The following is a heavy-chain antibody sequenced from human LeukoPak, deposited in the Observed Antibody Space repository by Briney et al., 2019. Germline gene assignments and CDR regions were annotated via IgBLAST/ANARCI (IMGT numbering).Heavy chain of an antibody. V-gene: IGHV3-23*01. J-gene: IGHJ4*02. CDR1: GFTFSSYA. CDR3: AKSRHYYDSSGYGD. Sequence: GGSLRLSCAASGFTFSSYAMSWVRQAPGKGLEWVSAISGSGGSTYYADSVKGRFTISRDNSKNTLYLQMNSLRAEDTAVYYCAKSRHYYDSSGYGDWGQGTLVTVSS. CDR2: ISGSGGST. D-gene: IGHD3-22*01.